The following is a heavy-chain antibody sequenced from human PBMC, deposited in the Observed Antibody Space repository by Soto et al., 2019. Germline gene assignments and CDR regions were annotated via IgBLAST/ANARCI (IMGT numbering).Heavy chain of an antibody. J-gene: IGHJ5*02. CDR2: ISSSSSTI. V-gene: IGHV3-11*04. D-gene: IGHD6-13*01. CDR1: GGSFSGYY. Sequence: LSLTCAVYGGSFSGYYWSWIHQPPRKGLEWVSYISSSSSTIYYADSVKGRFTISRDNAKNSLYLQMNSLRAEDTAVYYCARHPERIAQIGWFDPWGQGTLVTVSS. CDR3: ARHPERIAQIGWFDP.